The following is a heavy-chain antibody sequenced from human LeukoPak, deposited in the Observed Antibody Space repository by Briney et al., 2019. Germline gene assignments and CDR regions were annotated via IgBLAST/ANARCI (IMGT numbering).Heavy chain of an antibody. CDR1: GFIFSSYA. CDR3: ARGGLGDY. Sequence: PGGSLRLSCAASGFIFSSYAMSWVRQAPGKGLEWVLGISGTGGRTYYADSVKGRFTISRDNSKNTLYLQMNSLRAEDTAVYYCARGGLGDYWGQGTLVTVSS. CDR2: ISGTGGRT. V-gene: IGHV3-23*01. J-gene: IGHJ4*02. D-gene: IGHD7-27*01.